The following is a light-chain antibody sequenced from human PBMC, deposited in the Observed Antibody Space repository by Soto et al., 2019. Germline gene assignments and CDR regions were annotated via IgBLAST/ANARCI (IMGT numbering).Light chain of an antibody. CDR2: GAS. V-gene: IGKV3-15*01. J-gene: IGKJ2*01. CDR3: HQYDNWPPGYT. Sequence: EIVLKQSPATLSVSPGERATLSCRASQSISDNLAWYQQKRGQAPRLLIHGASTRATGIPARFSGSGSGTEFTLTISSLQSEDFAVYYCHQYDNWPPGYTFGQGTKVDIK. CDR1: QSISDN.